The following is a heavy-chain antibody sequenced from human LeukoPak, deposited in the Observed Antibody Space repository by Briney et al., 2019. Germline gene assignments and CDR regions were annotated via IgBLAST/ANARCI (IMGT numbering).Heavy chain of an antibody. D-gene: IGHD4-17*01. CDR2: INPSGGST. CDR1: GYTFTSYY. J-gene: IGHJ4*02. CDR3: ARENQGGGDYYFDY. Sequence: GASVKVSCKASGYTFTSYYMHWVRQAPGQGLEWMGIINPSGGSTSYAQQFQGRVTMPRDTSTRTVYMELSSLRSEDTAVYYCARENQGGGDYYFDYWGQGTLVTVSS. V-gene: IGHV1-46*01.